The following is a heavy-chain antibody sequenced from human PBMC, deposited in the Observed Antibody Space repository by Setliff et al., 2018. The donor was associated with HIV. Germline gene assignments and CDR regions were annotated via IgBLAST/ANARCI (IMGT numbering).Heavy chain of an antibody. J-gene: IGHJ6*02. CDR2: INHSGGT. V-gene: IGHV4-34*01. D-gene: IGHD3-3*01. CDR3: ARQRVTSSGYYYDGMDV. Sequence: SETLSLTCAVYDTSFSDYYWTRVRQTPGKGLEWIGEINHSGGTNYNPSLKSRVTISVDPSKNQFSLRLTSVTPADTAVYYCARQRVTSSGYYYDGMDVWGQGTTVTVSS. CDR1: DTSFSDYY.